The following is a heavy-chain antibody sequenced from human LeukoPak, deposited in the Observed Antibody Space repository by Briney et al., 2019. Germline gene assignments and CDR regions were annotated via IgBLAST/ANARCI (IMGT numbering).Heavy chain of an antibody. CDR3: ARHFRKDYPDSGSSQYFHYIDV. Sequence: SETLSLTCAVSGGSMSDLYWSWIRQTPGTTLEWIGYIYATGNTNYNPSLKGRVTISLDTSKNHFSLRLSSVTAADTALYYCARHFRKDYPDSGSSQYFHYIDVWGKGTTVTVSS. CDR2: IYATGNT. D-gene: IGHD3-10*01. CDR1: GGSMSDLY. V-gene: IGHV4-4*09. J-gene: IGHJ6*03.